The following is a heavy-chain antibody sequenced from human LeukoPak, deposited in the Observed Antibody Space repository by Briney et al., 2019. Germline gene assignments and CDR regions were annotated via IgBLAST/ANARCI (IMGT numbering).Heavy chain of an antibody. CDR3: VRVYGSGSSVDY. D-gene: IGHD3-10*01. CDR2: ISAYNGNT. Sequence: ASVKVSCKASGYTFTSYGISWVRQAPGQGLEWMGWISAYNGNTNYAQKLQGRVTTTTDTSTSTAYMELRSLRSDDTAVYYCVRVYGSGSSVDYWGQGTLVTVSS. V-gene: IGHV1-18*01. CDR1: GYTFTSYG. J-gene: IGHJ4*02.